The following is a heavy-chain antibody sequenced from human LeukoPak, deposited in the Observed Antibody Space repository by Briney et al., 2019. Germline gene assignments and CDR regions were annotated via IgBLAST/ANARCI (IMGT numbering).Heavy chain of an antibody. V-gene: IGHV1-69*04. CDR3: ARDNYYYMDV. J-gene: IGHJ6*03. CDR2: IIPILGIA. CDR1: GGTFSSYA. Sequence: ASVKVSCKASGGTFSSYAISWVRQAPGQGLEWMGRIIPILGIANYAQKFQGRVTITADKSTSTAYMELRSLRSDDTAVYYCARDNYYYMDVWGKGTTVTVSS.